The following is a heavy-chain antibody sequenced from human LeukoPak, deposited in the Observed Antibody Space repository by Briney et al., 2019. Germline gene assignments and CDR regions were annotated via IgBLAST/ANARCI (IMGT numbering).Heavy chain of an antibody. CDR2: ISSSSSYV. CDR1: GFTFSSYS. CDR3: AREPDRERGRVGEAFDI. J-gene: IGHJ3*02. V-gene: IGHV3-21*04. D-gene: IGHD1-26*01. Sequence: GGSLRLSCAASGFTFSSYSMNWVRQAPGKGLEWVSTISSSSSYVYYAESLKGGFTISRDNAKNTVYMQMRSLRAEHTAVYYSAREPDRERGRVGEAFDIWGQGTMVTVSS.